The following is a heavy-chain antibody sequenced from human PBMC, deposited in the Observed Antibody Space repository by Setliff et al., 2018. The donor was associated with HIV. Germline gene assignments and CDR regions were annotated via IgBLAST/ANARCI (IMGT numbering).Heavy chain of an antibody. CDR3: ARVPTSSWYVTTQRTKEYFQQ. V-gene: IGHV4-28*03. J-gene: IGHJ1*01. CDR1: GYSISTNEW. D-gene: IGHD6-13*01. CDR2: ISNSGNT. Sequence: SETLSLTCAVSGYSISTNEWWGWIRQPPGKGLAWIGYISNSGNTYYNPSLKSRVTISVDTSRNQFSLRLSSVTAADTAIYYCARVPTSSWYVTTQRTKEYFQQWGQGTLVTVSS.